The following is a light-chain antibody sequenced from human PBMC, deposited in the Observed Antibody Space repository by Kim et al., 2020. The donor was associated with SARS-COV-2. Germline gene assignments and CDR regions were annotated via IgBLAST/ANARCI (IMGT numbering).Light chain of an antibody. Sequence: AAVGDRITITGRPSQSVPNSVHWYQQKPGKAPKLLMYGTSGLQSGVPSRFSGSASGADFTLTISSLQPEDFATYYCQQSYSIPITFGQGTRLEIK. CDR1: QSVPNS. J-gene: IGKJ5*01. CDR2: GTS. CDR3: QQSYSIPIT. V-gene: IGKV1-39*01.